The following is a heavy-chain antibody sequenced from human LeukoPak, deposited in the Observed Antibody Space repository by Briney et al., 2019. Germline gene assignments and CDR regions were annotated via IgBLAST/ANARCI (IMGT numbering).Heavy chain of an antibody. Sequence: SETLSLTCAVYGGSIWTSDYYWGCIRQFPGKGLEWIGTISDGGSTYYNPSLESRVIISVDTSKNQFSLKLSSVTAADTAVYYCVRHCCSTPSKRTFDIWGQGTLVTVSS. J-gene: IGHJ3*02. V-gene: IGHV4-39*01. CDR3: VRHCCSTPSKRTFDI. CDR2: ISDGGST. D-gene: IGHD2-2*01. CDR1: GGSIWTSDYY.